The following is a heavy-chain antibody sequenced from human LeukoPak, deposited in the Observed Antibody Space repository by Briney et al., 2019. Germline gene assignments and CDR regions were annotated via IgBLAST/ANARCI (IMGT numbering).Heavy chain of an antibody. Sequence: GGSLRLSCAASGFDFSTYAMHWVRLTPGKGLEFVSAISKSGDDTSYGNDVKGRFTISRDNIKNTVDSEMGSLRVDDTGIYYCARIPEYWGQGTVVTVSS. CDR2: ISKSGDDT. CDR1: GFDFSTYA. V-gene: IGHV3-64*01. J-gene: IGHJ1*01. D-gene: IGHD2-2*01. CDR3: ARIPEY.